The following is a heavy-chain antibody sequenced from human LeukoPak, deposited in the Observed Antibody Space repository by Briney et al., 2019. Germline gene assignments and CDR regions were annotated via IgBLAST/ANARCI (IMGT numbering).Heavy chain of an antibody. Sequence: SETLSLTCTVSGGSISSSSYYWGWIRQPPGKGLEWLGSIYYSGSTYYNPSLKSRVTISVDTSKNQFSLKLSSVTAADTAVYYCAKRQWLVQVDAFDIWGQGTMVTVSS. J-gene: IGHJ3*02. V-gene: IGHV4-39*01. D-gene: IGHD6-19*01. CDR2: IYYSGST. CDR3: AKRQWLVQVDAFDI. CDR1: GGSISSSSYY.